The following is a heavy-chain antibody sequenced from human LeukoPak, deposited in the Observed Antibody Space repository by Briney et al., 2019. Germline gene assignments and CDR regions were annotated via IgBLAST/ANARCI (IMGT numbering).Heavy chain of an antibody. CDR3: ATWAFYHNLDV. Sequence: PGGSLRLSCAASGFTIGPYAMYWVRQGPGRGLEWVSVIKADGSGTFYADSVRGRITTSRDNSKNSLYLQMNSLTSEDTALYYCATWAFYHNLDVWGQGTTVIVSS. J-gene: IGHJ6*02. D-gene: IGHD2/OR15-2a*01. CDR2: IKADGSGT. CDR1: GFTIGPYA. V-gene: IGHV3-43*02.